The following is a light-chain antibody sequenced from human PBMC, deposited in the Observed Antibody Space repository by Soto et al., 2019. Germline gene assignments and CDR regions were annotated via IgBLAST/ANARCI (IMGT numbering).Light chain of an antibody. CDR1: QSVSSY. Sequence: EIVLTQSPATLSFSPVERSTLCWSASQSVSSYLAWYQQKPGQAPRLLIYDASNRATGIPARFSGSGSGTDFTLTISSLEPEDFAVYYCQQRSNWPRSTFGQGTRLEIK. V-gene: IGKV3-11*01. J-gene: IGKJ5*01. CDR2: DAS. CDR3: QQRSNWPRST.